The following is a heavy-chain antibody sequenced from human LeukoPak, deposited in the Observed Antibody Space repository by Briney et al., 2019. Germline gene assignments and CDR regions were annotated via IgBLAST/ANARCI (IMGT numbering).Heavy chain of an antibody. V-gene: IGHV3-30-3*02. J-gene: IGHJ4*02. CDR1: GFTFSSYA. D-gene: IGHD2-2*01. CDR3: AKTGVCSTTNCYQAFDS. CDR2: ISYDGSNK. Sequence: GGSLRLSCAASGFTFSSYAMHWVRQAPGKGLEWVAVISYDGSNKYYADSVKGRFTISRDNSKNTLYLQMNSLRAEDTAVYYCAKTGVCSTTNCYQAFDSWGQGTLVTVSP.